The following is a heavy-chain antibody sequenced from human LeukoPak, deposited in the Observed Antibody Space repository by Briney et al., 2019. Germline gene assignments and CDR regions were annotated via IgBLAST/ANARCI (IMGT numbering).Heavy chain of an antibody. J-gene: IGHJ4*02. D-gene: IGHD4-17*01. CDR2: ISWNSGRV. V-gene: IGHV3-9*01. CDR1: GFTFDDYA. Sequence: GRSLRLSCAASGFTFDDYAMHWVRQAPGKGLEWVSGISWNSGRVGYADSVKGRFTISRDNAKNSLYLQMNSLRAEDTAVYYCATDPSDYGDYVGYWGQGTLVTVSS. CDR3: ATDPSDYGDYVGY.